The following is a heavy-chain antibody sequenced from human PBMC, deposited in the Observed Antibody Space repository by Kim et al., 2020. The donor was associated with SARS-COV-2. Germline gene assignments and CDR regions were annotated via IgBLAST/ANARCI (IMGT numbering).Heavy chain of an antibody. V-gene: IGHV3-15*01. Sequence: GGSLRLSCAASGFTFSNAWISWVRQAPGKGLEWVGRIKSKTDGGTTDYAAPVKGRFTISRDDSKNTLYLQMNSLKSEDTAVYYCTTDPLSSQDTVMVTGGMDVWGQGTTVTVSS. CDR2: IKSKTDGGTT. CDR3: TTDPLSSQDTVMVTGGMDV. CDR1: GFTFSNAW. D-gene: IGHD5-18*01. J-gene: IGHJ6*02.